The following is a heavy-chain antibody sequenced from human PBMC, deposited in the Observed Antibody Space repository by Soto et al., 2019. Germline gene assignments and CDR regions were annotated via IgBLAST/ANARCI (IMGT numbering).Heavy chain of an antibody. CDR1: GGSISSYY. D-gene: IGHD3-9*01. CDR3: ARGMSEEQIFYYFDY. CDR2: VSYTGTT. V-gene: IGHV4-59*01. Sequence: PSETLSLTCTVSGGSISSYYWSWIRQPPGRGLECIGYVSYTGTTTYNPSLKSRVTISVDASKSQFYLKLRSVTAADAAVYYCARGMSEEQIFYYFDYWGQGALVTVS. J-gene: IGHJ4*02.